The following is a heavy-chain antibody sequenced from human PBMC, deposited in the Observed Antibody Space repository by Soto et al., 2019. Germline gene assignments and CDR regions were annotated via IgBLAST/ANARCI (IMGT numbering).Heavy chain of an antibody. J-gene: IGHJ4*02. V-gene: IGHV4-31*03. CDR2: IYYSGST. CDR3: ARWAQGNGDYYFDY. D-gene: IGHD4-17*01. Sequence: PSETLSLTCTVSGGSISSGGYYWSWIRQHPGKGLEWIGYIYYSGSTYYNQSLKSRVTISVDTSKNQFSLKLSSVTAADTAVYYCARWAQGNGDYYFDYWGQGTLVTVSS. CDR1: GGSISSGGYY.